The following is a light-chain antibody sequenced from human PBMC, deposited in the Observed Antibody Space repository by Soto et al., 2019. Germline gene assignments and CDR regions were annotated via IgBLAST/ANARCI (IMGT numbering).Light chain of an antibody. CDR1: QSISSW. CDR2: DAS. J-gene: IGKJ4*01. Sequence: DIQMTQSPSTLSASVGDRVTITCRASQSISSWLAWYQQKPGKAPKLLIYDASSLESGVPSRFSGSGSGTEFTLTISSLQPDDFATYYCQQYKSDLTFGGGTKVEIK. CDR3: QQYKSDLT. V-gene: IGKV1-5*01.